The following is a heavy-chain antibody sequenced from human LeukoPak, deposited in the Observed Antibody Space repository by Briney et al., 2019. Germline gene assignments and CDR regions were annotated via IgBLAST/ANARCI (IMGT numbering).Heavy chain of an antibody. CDR3: ARDHGPRIVGGTTLGAFDI. D-gene: IGHD1-26*01. J-gene: IGHJ3*02. CDR1: GGSISSGDYD. Sequence: SESLSLTCTVSGGSISSGDYDWGWIRQPPGKGLEWIVYIYYSGSTYYNPSLKSPFTISVDSTKNKFSLKLSSLTTADTAVYYCARDHGPRIVGGTTLGAFDIWGQGTMVTVSS. V-gene: IGHV4-30-4*08. CDR2: IYYSGST.